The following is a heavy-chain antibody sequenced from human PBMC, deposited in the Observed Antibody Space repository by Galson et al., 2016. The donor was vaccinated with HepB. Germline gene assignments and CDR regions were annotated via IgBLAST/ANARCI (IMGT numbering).Heavy chain of an antibody. CDR2: ISGYDSAT. Sequence: TWVRQGPGQGLEWLGFISGYDSATNYAQKFQGRVTVTTDTSTNTAYMEMRSLRSDDTAVYYCAATPTTRYGMDVWGQGTTVTVSS. V-gene: IGHV1-18*01. J-gene: IGHJ6*02. D-gene: IGHD1-1*01. CDR3: AATPTTRYGMDV.